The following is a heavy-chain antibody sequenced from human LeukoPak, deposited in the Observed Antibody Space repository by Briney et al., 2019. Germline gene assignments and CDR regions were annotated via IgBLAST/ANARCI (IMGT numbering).Heavy chain of an antibody. CDR1: GFTFSSYA. J-gene: IGHJ4*02. V-gene: IGHV3-30-3*02. CDR2: ISYDGSNK. D-gene: IGHD2-2*01. Sequence: PGGSLRLSCAASGFTFSSYAMHWVRQAPGKGLEWVAVISYDGSNKYYADSVKGRFTISRDNSKNTLYLQMNSLRAEDTAVYYCVKQTMSGFSRPRPYYFDYWGQGTLVTVSS. CDR3: VKQTMSGFSRPRPYYFDY.